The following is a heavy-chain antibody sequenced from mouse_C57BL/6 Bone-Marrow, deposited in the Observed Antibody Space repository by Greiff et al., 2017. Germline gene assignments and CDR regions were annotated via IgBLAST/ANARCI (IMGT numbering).Heavy chain of an antibody. D-gene: IGHD6-2*01. V-gene: IGHV2-2*01. Sequence: QVQLQQSGPGLVQPSQRLSITCTVSGFSLTSYGVHWVRQSPGKGLEWLGVIWSGGRTVYNAAFISRLSISKDNSKSQVFFRMNGLQADDTAIYYCAIVSGTFDYWGQGTTLTVSS. CDR3: AIVSGTFDY. J-gene: IGHJ2*01. CDR1: GFSLTSYG. CDR2: IWSGGRT.